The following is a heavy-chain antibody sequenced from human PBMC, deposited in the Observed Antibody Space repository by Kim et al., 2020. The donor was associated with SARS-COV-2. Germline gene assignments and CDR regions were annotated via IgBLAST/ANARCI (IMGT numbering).Heavy chain of an antibody. Sequence: GGSLRLSCAASGFTFSSYGMHWVRQAPGTGLEWVAVIWYDGSNKYYADSVKGRFTISRDNSKNTLYLQMNSPRAEDTAVYYCARDPRDNYDFWSGYANNYNYGMDVWGQGTTVTVSS. J-gene: IGHJ6*02. CDR1: GFTFSSYG. D-gene: IGHD3-3*01. V-gene: IGHV3-33*08. CDR3: ARDPRDNYDFWSGYANNYNYGMDV. CDR2: IWYDGSNK.